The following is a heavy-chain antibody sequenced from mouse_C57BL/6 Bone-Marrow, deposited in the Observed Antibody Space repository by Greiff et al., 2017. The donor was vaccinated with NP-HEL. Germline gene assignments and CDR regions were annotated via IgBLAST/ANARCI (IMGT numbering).Heavy chain of an antibody. CDR2: INPSTGGT. CDR3: ALITTVVNYFDY. CDR1: GYSFTGYY. Sequence: EVKLQESGPELVKPGASVKISCKASGYSFTGYYMNWVKQSPEKSLEWIGEINPSTGGTTYNQKFKAKATLTVDKSSSTAYMQLKSLTSEDSAVYYCALITTVVNYFDYWGQGTTLTVSS. J-gene: IGHJ2*01. V-gene: IGHV1-42*01. D-gene: IGHD1-1*01.